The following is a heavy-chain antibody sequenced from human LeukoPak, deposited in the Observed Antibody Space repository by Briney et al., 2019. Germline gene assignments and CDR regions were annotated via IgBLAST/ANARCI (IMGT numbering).Heavy chain of an antibody. CDR3: ASTYIAVAGAFDY. J-gene: IGHJ4*02. CDR2: IYYSGST. D-gene: IGHD6-19*01. Sequence: PSETLSLTCTVSGGSISSYYWSWIRQPPGKGLEWIGYIYYSGSTNYNPSLKSRVTISVDTSKNQFSLKLSSVTAADTAVYYCASTYIAVAGAFDYWGQGTLVTVSS. V-gene: IGHV4-59*01. CDR1: GGSISSYY.